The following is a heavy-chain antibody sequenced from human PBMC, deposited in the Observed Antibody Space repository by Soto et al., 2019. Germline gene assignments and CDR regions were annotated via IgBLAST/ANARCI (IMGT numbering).Heavy chain of an antibody. Sequence: SETLSLTCTVSGGSISSYYWSWIRQPPGKGLEWIGYIYYSGSTNYNPSLKSRVTISVDTSKNQFSLKLSSVTAADTAVYYCARGVGVTIFGVSDADYWGQGTLVTVSS. D-gene: IGHD3-3*01. CDR3: ARGVGVTIFGVSDADY. V-gene: IGHV4-59*01. CDR2: IYYSGST. CDR1: GGSISSYY. J-gene: IGHJ4*02.